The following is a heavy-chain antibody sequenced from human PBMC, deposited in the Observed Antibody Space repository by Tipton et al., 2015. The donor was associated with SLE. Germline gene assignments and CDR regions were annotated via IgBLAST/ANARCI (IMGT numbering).Heavy chain of an antibody. CDR2: ISGSGGST. J-gene: IGHJ4*02. Sequence: GSLRLSCAASGFTFSSYAMSWVRQAPGKGLEWVSAISGSGGSTYYADSVKGWFTISRDNSKNTLYLQMNSLRAEDTAVYYCAKGKNSSGFLDYWGQGTLVTVSS. D-gene: IGHD6-19*01. CDR3: AKGKNSSGFLDY. CDR1: GFTFSSYA. V-gene: IGHV3-23*01.